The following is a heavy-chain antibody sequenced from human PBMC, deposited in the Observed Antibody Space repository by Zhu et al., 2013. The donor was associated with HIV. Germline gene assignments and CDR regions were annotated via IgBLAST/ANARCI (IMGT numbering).Heavy chain of an antibody. CDR3: ARERGGRGGYGDYGLDYFDY. Sequence: QVQLVQSGAEVKKPGSSVKVSCKASGGTFSSYAISWVRQAPGQGLEWMGGIIPIFGTANYAQKFQGRVTITADESTSTAYMELSSLRSEDTAVYYCARERGGRGGYGDYGLDYFDYWGQGTLVTVSS. CDR2: IIPIFGTA. J-gene: IGHJ4*02. D-gene: IGHD4-17*01. V-gene: IGHV1-69*01. CDR1: GGTFSSYA.